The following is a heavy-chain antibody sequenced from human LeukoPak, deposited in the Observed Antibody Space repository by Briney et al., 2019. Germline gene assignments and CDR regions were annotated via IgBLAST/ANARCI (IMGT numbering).Heavy chain of an antibody. J-gene: IGHJ1*01. CDR3: SSSSRYSENVQQ. CDR2: KYYKSKWCN. V-gene: IGHV6-1*01. D-gene: IGHD6-13*01. CDR1: GDIVSSNSAP. Sequence: QTLSLTCAISGDIVSSNSAPWNWIRQSPSRGLEWEGRKYYKSKWCNDDAVSVNSRININPDTSKNQFSLQLNSVSPEDTAVYICSSSSRYSENVQQWGQ.